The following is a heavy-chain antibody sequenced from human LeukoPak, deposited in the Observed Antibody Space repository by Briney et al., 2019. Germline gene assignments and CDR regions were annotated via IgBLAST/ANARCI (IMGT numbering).Heavy chain of an antibody. D-gene: IGHD3-10*01. J-gene: IGHJ3*02. CDR1: GFTVSSNY. CDR3: ARTMVRGVKFALHDAFDI. Sequence: PGGSLRLSCAASGFTVSSNYMTWVRQAPGKGLEWVSVIYSGGSTYYADSVKGRFSISRDNSNNTLYPQMNSLRAEDTAVYYCARTMVRGVKFALHDAFDIWGQGTMVTVSS. CDR2: IYSGGST. V-gene: IGHV3-53*01.